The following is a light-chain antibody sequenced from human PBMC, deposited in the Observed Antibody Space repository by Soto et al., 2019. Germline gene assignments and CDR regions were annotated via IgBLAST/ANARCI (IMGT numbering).Light chain of an antibody. Sequence: QSVLTQPPSASGTPGQRVTISCSGSSSNIGSNTVNWYQQLPGTAPKLMIYEVSDRPSGVSNRFSGSKSGNVASLTISGLQAEDEADYYCSSYTRSSTLVFGGGTKLTVL. CDR3: SSYTRSSTLV. CDR2: EVS. J-gene: IGLJ3*02. CDR1: SSNIGSNT. V-gene: IGLV1-44*01.